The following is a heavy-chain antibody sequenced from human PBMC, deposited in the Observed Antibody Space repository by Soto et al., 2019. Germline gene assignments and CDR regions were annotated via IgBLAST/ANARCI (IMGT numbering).Heavy chain of an antibody. V-gene: IGHV3-30*18. CDR1: GFTFSSYG. CDR2: ITDDGSNK. D-gene: IGHD2-21*02. J-gene: IGHJ6*02. CDR3: AKAQGDYYYYYGMDV. Sequence: GGSLRLSCAASGFTFSSYGMHWVRQAPGKGLEWVAVITDDGSNKYYADSVKGRFTISRDNSKNTLYLQMNSLRAEDTAVYNCAKAQGDYYYYYGMDVWGQGTMVTVSS.